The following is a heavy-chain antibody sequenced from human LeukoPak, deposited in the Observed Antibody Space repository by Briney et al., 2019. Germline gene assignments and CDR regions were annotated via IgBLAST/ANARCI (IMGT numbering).Heavy chain of an antibody. D-gene: IGHD4-17*01. J-gene: IGHJ4*02. Sequence: GGSLRLSCAASGFTFSSYAMHWVRQAPGKGLEWVAVISYDGSNKYYADSVKGRFTISRDNSKNTLYLQMNSLRAEDTAVYYCARDLFRSGDYADYWGQGTLVTVSS. CDR3: ARDLFRSGDYADY. CDR1: GFTFSSYA. CDR2: ISYDGSNK. V-gene: IGHV3-30-3*01.